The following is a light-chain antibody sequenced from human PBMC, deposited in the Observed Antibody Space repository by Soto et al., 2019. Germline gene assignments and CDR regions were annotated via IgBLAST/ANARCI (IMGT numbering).Light chain of an antibody. CDR3: SSLTSSNTWV. CDR1: NSDVGGYDY. CDR2: QVN. J-gene: IGLJ3*02. V-gene: IGLV2-14*01. Sequence: QSALTQPASVSGSPGQPITISCTGTNSDVGGYDYVSWYQHYPGKAPKLLIYQVNNRPSGVSSRFSGSKSGNTASLTFSGLQAEDEADYYCSSLTSSNTWVFGGGTKLTVL.